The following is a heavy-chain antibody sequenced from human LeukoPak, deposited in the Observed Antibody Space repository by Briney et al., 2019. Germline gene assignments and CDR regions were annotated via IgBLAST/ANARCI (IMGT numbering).Heavy chain of an antibody. V-gene: IGHV5-51*01. J-gene: IGHJ4*02. CDR3: ARRYDNSEYFTY. Sequence: GESFMISCNGSGYTFSNYWVVWVRRMAGESRVRWVSIFPGDSDTRYSPSFQGQVAVSADKSISTAYLQWSSLKASDTAMYYCARRYDNSEYFTYWGQGTLVTVSS. D-gene: IGHD3-22*01. CDR1: GYTFSNYW. CDR2: IFPGDSDT.